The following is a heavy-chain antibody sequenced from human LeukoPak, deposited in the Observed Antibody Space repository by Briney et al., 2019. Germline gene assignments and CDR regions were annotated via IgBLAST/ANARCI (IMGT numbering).Heavy chain of an antibody. J-gene: IGHJ4*02. V-gene: IGHV3-74*01. Sequence: GGSLRLSCAASGFTFSDYYMSWIRQAPGKGLVWVSRINSDGSSTTYADSVEGRFTISRDNAKNSLYLQMNSLRAEETAVYYCARLGASGWDYFDYWGQGTLVTVSS. CDR2: INSDGSST. CDR3: ARLGASGWDYFDY. D-gene: IGHD6-19*01. CDR1: GFTFSDYY.